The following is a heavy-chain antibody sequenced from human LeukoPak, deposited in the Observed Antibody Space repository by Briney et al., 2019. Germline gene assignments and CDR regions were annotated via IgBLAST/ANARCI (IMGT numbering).Heavy chain of an antibody. CDR1: GGTFSSYA. CDR3: ARDYSSSGLDY. D-gene: IGHD6-13*01. CDR2: IIPILGIA. V-gene: IGHV1-69*04. Sequence: SVRVSCKASGGTFSSYAISWVRQAPGQGLEWMGRIIPILGIANYAQKFQGRVTITADKSTSTAYMELSSLRSEDTAVYYCARDYSSSGLDYWGQGTLVTVSS. J-gene: IGHJ4*02.